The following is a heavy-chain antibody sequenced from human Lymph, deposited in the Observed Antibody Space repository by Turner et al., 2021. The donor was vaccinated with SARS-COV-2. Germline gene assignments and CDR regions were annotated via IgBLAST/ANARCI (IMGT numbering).Heavy chain of an antibody. CDR1: GGTFSSYA. J-gene: IGHJ5*02. CDR3: ARDSPYCSSTSCYDP. CDR2: IIPILAIA. Sequence: QVQLVQSGAEVKKPGSSVKVSCKASGGTFSSYAITWVRQAPGQGLEWMGGIIPILAIANYAQKFQGRVTITADKSTSTAYMELSSLRSEDTAVYDCARDSPYCSSTSCYDPWGQGTLVTVSS. V-gene: IGHV1-69*10. D-gene: IGHD2-2*01.